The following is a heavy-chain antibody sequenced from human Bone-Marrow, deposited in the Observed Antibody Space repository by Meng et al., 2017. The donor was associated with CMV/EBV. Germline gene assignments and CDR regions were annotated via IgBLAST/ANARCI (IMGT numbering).Heavy chain of an antibody. J-gene: IGHJ4*02. CDR2: IYSGGSST. CDR1: GFTVSSNY. CDR3: ARYVVVPAASAGFDY. D-gene: IGHD2-2*01. V-gene: IGHV3-23*03. Sequence: GGSLRLSCAASGFTVSSNYMSWVRQAPGKGLEWVSVIYSGGSSTYYADSVKGRFTISRDNSKNTLYLQMNSLRAEDTAVYYCARYVVVPAASAGFDYWGQGTLVTVSS.